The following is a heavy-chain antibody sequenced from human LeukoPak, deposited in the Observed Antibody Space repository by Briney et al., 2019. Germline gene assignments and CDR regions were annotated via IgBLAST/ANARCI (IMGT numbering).Heavy chain of an antibody. J-gene: IGHJ3*02. CDR1: GGSFSGYY. D-gene: IGHD2-21*02. V-gene: IGHV4-34*01. CDR3: ARSPVVVVTDAFDI. CDR2: INHSGST. Sequence: SETLSLTCAVYGGSFSGYYWSWTRQPPGKGLEWIGEINHSGSTNYNPSLKSRVTISVDTSKNQFSLKLSSVTAADTAVYYCARSPVVVVTDAFDIWGQGTMVTVSS.